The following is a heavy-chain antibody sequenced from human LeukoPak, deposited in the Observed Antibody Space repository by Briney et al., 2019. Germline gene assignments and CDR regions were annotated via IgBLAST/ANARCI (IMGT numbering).Heavy chain of an antibody. CDR1: GFTFSSYS. V-gene: IGHV3-21*01. D-gene: IGHD3-22*01. J-gene: IGHJ3*02. CDR2: ISSSSSYI. CDR3: ARDRHEITMLVVVITSAEDDAFDI. Sequence: PGGSLRLSCAASGFTFSSYSTNWVRQAPGKGLEWVSSISSSSSYIYYADSVKGRFTISRDNAKNSLYLQMNSLRAEDTAVYYCARDRHEITMLVVVITSAEDDAFDIWGQGTMVTVSS.